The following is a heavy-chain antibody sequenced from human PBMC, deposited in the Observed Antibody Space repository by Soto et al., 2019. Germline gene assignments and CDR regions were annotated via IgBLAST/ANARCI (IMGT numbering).Heavy chain of an antibody. CDR2: IYWDDDD. CDR3: AHSRAYSTFDY. CDR1: GFSLSTNGVG. Sequence: QITLKESGPTLVKPTQTLTLTCTFSGFSLSTNGVGVGWIRQPPGKALEWLALIYWDDDDRYSPSLKNRLTITKDTFKNQVVLTVTNMDPVDTATYYCAHSRAYSTFDYWGQGTLVTVSS. J-gene: IGHJ4*02. D-gene: IGHD3-16*01. V-gene: IGHV2-5*02.